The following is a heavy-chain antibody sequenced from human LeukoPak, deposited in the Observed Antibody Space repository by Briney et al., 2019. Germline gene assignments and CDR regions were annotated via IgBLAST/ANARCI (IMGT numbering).Heavy chain of an antibody. D-gene: IGHD6-13*01. CDR3: AREKSVAAAGNYYYYYYMDV. V-gene: IGHV4-61*02. Sequence: PSQTLSLTCTVSGGSISSGSYYWSWIRQPAGKGLEWIGRIYTSGSTNYNPSLKSRVTISVDTSKNQFSLKLSSVTAADTAVYYCAREKSVAAAGNYYYYYYMDVWGKGTTVTISS. CDR1: GGSISSGSYY. CDR2: IYTSGST. J-gene: IGHJ6*03.